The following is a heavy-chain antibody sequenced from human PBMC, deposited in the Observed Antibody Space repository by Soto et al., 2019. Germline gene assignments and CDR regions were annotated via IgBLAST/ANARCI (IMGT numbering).Heavy chain of an antibody. CDR3: AKALVSRVVVITTFFDY. Sequence: EVQLLESGGGLVQPGGSLRLSCAVAGFTFSDYAMTWVRQAPGKGLEWVSAISGSGGTTYYADSVKGRFTISRDNSKNTLYLQMNSLRAEDTAVYYCAKALVSRVVVITTFFDYWGQGNLVTVSS. V-gene: IGHV3-23*01. CDR2: ISGSGGTT. D-gene: IGHD3-22*01. CDR1: GFTFSDYA. J-gene: IGHJ4*02.